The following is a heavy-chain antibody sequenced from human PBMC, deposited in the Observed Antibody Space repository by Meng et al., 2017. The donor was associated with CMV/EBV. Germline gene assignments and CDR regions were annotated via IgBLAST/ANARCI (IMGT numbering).Heavy chain of an antibody. Sequence: SVKVSCKASGGTFSSYTISWVRQAPGQGLEWMGGIIPIFGTANYAQKFQGRVTITTDESTSTAYMELSSLRSEDTAVYYCAASNPTYYYYGMDVWGQGTTVTVSS. CDR2: IIPIFGTA. CDR1: GGTFSSYT. V-gene: IGHV1-69*05. J-gene: IGHJ6*02. CDR3: AASNPTYYYYGMDV.